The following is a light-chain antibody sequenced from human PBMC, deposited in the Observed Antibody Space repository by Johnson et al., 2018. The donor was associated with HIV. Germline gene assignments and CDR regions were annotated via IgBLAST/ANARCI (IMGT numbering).Light chain of an antibody. J-gene: IGLJ1*01. CDR3: GRWDSSLSAYV. Sequence: QSVLTQPPSVSAAPGQKVTISCSGSSSNIGNNYVSWYQQLPGTAPKLLIYDNNKRPSGIPDRFSGSKSGTSATLGITGLQTGDEADYYCGRWDSSLSAYVLGTGTKFTSL. CDR2: DNN. CDR1: SSNIGNNY. V-gene: IGLV1-51*01.